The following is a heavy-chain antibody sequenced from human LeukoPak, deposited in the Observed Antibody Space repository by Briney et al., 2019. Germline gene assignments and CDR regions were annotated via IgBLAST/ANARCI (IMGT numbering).Heavy chain of an antibody. CDR3: ATVTYYYDSSDYSDNPYNAFDI. CDR2: IYYSGST. D-gene: IGHD3-22*01. V-gene: IGHV4-30-4*01. Sequence: SQTLSLTCTVSGGSISSGDYYWSWIRQPPGKGLEWIGYIYYSGSTYYNPSLKSRVTISVDTSKNQFSLKLSSVTAADTAVYYCATVTYYYDSSDYSDNPYNAFDIWGQGTMVTVSS. J-gene: IGHJ3*02. CDR1: GGSISSGDYY.